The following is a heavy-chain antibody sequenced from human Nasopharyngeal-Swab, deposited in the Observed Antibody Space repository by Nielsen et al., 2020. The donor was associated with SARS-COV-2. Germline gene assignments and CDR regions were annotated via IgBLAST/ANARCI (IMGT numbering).Heavy chain of an antibody. CDR1: GASFSGYY. CDR2: INHSGST. D-gene: IGHD6-19*01. V-gene: IGHV4-34*01. J-gene: IGHJ5*02. Sequence: SEPLSLTCAVYGASFSGYYWSWIRQPPGKGLEWIGEINHSGSTNYNPSLKSRVTISVDTSKNQFSLKLSSVTAADTAVYYCARMTPLAVAGGSWFDPWGQGTLVTVSS. CDR3: ARMTPLAVAGGSWFDP.